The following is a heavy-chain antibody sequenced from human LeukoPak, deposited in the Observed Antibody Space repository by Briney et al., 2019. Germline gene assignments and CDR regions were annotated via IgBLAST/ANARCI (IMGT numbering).Heavy chain of an antibody. CDR3: AREVAAAGTGGDYYYYYMDV. Sequence: GGSLRLSCAASGFTFSSYAMSWVRQAPGKGLEWVANIKQDGSEKYYVDSVKGRFTISRDNAKNSLYLQMNSLRAEDTAVYYCAREVAAAGTGGDYYYYYMDVWGKGTTVTVSS. CDR2: IKQDGSEK. D-gene: IGHD6-13*01. V-gene: IGHV3-7*01. J-gene: IGHJ6*03. CDR1: GFTFSSYA.